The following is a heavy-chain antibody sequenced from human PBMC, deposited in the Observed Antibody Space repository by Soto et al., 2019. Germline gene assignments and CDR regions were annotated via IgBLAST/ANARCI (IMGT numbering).Heavy chain of an antibody. CDR3: ARDLPLYCRGDCNFDF. J-gene: IGHJ4*02. Sequence: PGGSLRLSCGGSGFIFSRYGMHWVRQAPGKGLEWVTGISYDGGERFYADSVKGRFTISRDNSKNRLDLQMSSLRPEDTAVYCCARDLPLYCRGDCNFDFWGQGTLVTVSS. CDR2: ISYDGGER. CDR1: GFIFSRYG. V-gene: IGHV3-30*03. D-gene: IGHD2-21*02.